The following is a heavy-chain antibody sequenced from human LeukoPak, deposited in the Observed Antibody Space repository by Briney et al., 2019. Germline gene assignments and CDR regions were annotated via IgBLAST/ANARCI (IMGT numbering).Heavy chain of an antibody. J-gene: IGHJ4*02. CDR1: GYTFTGYY. Sequence: ASVKVSCKASGYTFTGYYMHWVRQAPGQGLEWMGWINTNSGGTNYAQKFHGRVTMTRDTSINTAYMELSRLRSDDTAVYYCATLGSGSYGGVRVDYWGQGTLVTVSS. CDR3: ATLGSGSYGGVRVDY. D-gene: IGHD1-26*01. V-gene: IGHV1-2*02. CDR2: INTNSGGT.